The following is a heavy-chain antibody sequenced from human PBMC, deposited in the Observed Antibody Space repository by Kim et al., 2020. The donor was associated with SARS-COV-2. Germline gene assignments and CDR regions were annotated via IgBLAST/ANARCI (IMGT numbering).Heavy chain of an antibody. J-gene: IGHJ6*02. V-gene: IGHV1-69*13. D-gene: IGHD1-7*01. Sequence: SVKVSCKASGGTFSSYAISWVRQAPGQGLEWMGGIIPIFGTANYAQKFQGRVTITADESTSTAYMELSSLRSEDTAVYYCARLCDRRWNYWSYGMDVWGQGTTVTVSS. CDR2: IIPIFGTA. CDR1: GGTFSSYA. CDR3: ARLCDRRWNYWSYGMDV.